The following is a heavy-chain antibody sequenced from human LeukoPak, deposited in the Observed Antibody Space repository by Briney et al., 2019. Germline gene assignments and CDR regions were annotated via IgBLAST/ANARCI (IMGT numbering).Heavy chain of an antibody. CDR1: GYSISSGYY. Sequence: RTSETLSLTCTVSGYSISSGYYWGWIRQPPGKGLEWIGSIYHSGSTYYNPSLKSRVTISVDTSKNQFSLKLSSVTAADTAVYYCASLRSDYYDSSGYHYIGYWGQGILVTVSS. J-gene: IGHJ4*02. CDR3: ASLRSDYYDSSGYHYIGY. V-gene: IGHV4-38-2*02. D-gene: IGHD3-22*01. CDR2: IYHSGST.